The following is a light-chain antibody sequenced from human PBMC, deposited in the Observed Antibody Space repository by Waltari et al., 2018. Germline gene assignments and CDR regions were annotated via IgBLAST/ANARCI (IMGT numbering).Light chain of an antibody. J-gene: IGLJ1*01. V-gene: IGLV2-14*03. CDR3: SSFTSSSSFV. Sequence: QSALTPPAPVSGSPGQSINIPCTGPIRDVGGYKYVSWYQQHPGDVPRLLIYDVVKRPSGVSSRFSGSKSDNTARLTISGLQAADEAHYYCSSFTSSSSFVFGSGTKVTV. CDR2: DVV. CDR1: IRDVGGYKY.